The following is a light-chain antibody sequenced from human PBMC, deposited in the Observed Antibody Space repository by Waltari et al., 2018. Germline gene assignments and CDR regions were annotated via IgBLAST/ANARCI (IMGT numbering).Light chain of an antibody. Sequence: QSALTQPAPVSGSPGQSITISCTGTGCDVGGYNYVSWYQHHQGKAPKLRIFEVSNRPSGVSKRFSGAKSGNTASLTISGLQAEDEADYYCSSYTSSIYPVVFGGGTKLTVL. V-gene: IGLV2-14*01. CDR1: GCDVGGYNY. CDR2: EVS. J-gene: IGLJ2*01. CDR3: SSYTSSIYPVV.